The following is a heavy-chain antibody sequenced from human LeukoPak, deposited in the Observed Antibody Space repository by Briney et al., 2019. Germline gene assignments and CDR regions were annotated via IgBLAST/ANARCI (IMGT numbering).Heavy chain of an antibody. CDR3: ASKGYTYGNFDY. D-gene: IGHD5-18*01. Sequence: PSGTLSPTCAVSGGSISSTNWWSWVRQPPGKGLEWIGEIYPSGSTNYNPSLKSRVTISVDKSRNEFSLKLSSVTAADTAVYYCASKGYTYGNFDYWGQGTLVTVSA. CDR1: GGSISSTNW. J-gene: IGHJ4*02. V-gene: IGHV4-4*02. CDR2: IYPSGST.